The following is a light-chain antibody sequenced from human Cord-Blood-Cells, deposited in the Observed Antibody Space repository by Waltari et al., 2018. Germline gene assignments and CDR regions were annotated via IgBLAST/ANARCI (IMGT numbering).Light chain of an antibody. V-gene: IGLV2-11*01. CDR1: SSDVGGYNY. J-gene: IGLJ3*02. Sequence: QSALTQPRSVSGSPGQSVTISCTGTSSDVGGYNYVSWYQQHPGKAPKLMIYDVSKRPSAVPERFSGSKSGNRASLTISGLQAEDEADYSCCSYAGSYTWVFGGGTKLTVL. CDR2: DVS. CDR3: CSYAGSYTWV.